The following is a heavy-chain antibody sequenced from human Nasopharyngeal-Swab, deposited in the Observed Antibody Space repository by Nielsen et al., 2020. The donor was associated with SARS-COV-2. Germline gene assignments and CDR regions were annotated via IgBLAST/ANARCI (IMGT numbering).Heavy chain of an antibody. V-gene: IGHV3-23*01. Sequence: GESLKISCAASGFTFDNYAMSWVRQPPGRGLEWVSSISGSGSNTYYRDSVKGRFTISRDNSQNTLYLQMNRLRAEDTALYYCAKDGGGWYTSGWYYFDSWGQQILVTVSS. CDR2: ISGSGSNT. D-gene: IGHD6-19*01. CDR1: GFTFDNYA. CDR3: AKDGGGWYTSGWYYFDS. J-gene: IGHJ4*02.